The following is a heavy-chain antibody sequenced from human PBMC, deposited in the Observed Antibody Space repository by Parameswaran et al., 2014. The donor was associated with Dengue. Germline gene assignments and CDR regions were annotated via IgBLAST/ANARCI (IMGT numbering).Heavy chain of an antibody. J-gene: IGHJ4*02. Sequence: WIRQPQEGLEWVAFIRYDGSNKYYADSVKGRFTISRDNSKNTLYLQMNSLRAEDTAVYYCAKDPDYGGNSGGYFDYWGQGTLVTVSS. V-gene: IGHV3-30*02. CDR2: IRYDGSNK. CDR3: AKDPDYGGNSGGYFDY. D-gene: IGHD4-23*01.